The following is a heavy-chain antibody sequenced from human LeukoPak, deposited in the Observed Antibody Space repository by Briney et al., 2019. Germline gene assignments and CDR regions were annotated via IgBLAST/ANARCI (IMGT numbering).Heavy chain of an antibody. CDR3: ARGVYGSGKGGLDY. CDR2: IYSSGSA. Sequence: PSQTLSLTCTVSGGSISSGGYYWSWIRQHPGKGLEWIGYIYSSGSAYYNPSLTSRVTLSVDTSKNLFSLNLASVTAADTAVYYCARGVYGSGKGGLDYWGQGTLVTVSS. CDR1: GGSISSGGYY. D-gene: IGHD3-10*01. V-gene: IGHV4-31*03. J-gene: IGHJ4*02.